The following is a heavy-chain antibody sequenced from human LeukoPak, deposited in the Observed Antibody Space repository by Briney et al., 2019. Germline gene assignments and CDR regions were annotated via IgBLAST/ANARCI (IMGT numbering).Heavy chain of an antibody. CDR3: ARSSAGFDS. CDR2: ISSSSSTI. D-gene: IGHD3-16*01. Sequence: PSETLSLTCTVSGGSISSSSYYWGWIRQPPGKGLEWVSYISSSSSTIYYADSVKGRFTISRDNAKNSLYLQMNSLRAEDTAVYYCARSSAGFDSWGQGTLVTVSS. J-gene: IGHJ5*01. V-gene: IGHV3-48*01. CDR1: GGSISSSS.